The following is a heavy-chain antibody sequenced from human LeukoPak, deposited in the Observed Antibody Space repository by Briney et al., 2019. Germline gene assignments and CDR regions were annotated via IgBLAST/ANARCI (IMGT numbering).Heavy chain of an antibody. V-gene: IGHV4-59*12. CDR3: ARGRYGDYFGY. CDR2: IYYSGST. J-gene: IGHJ4*02. Sequence: PSETLSLTCTVSGGSISSYYWSWIRQPPGKGLEWIGYIYYSGSTNYNPSLKSRVTISVDTSKNQFSLKLSSVTAADTAVYYCARGRYGDYFGYWGQGTLVTVSS. CDR1: GGSISSYY. D-gene: IGHD4-17*01.